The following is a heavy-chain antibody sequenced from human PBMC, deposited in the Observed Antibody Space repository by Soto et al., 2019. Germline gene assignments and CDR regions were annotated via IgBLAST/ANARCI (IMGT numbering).Heavy chain of an antibody. CDR1: GYTFTSYY. CDR3: ARHHRYSGYAQGNWFDP. V-gene: IGHV1-46*01. CDR2: INPSGGST. Sequence: GASVKVSCKASGYTFTSYYMHWVRQAPGQGLEWMGIINPSGGSTSYAQKFQGRVTMTRDTSTSTVYMELSSLRSEDTAVYYCARHHRYSGYAQGNWFDPWGQGTLVTVSS. J-gene: IGHJ5*02. D-gene: IGHD5-12*01.